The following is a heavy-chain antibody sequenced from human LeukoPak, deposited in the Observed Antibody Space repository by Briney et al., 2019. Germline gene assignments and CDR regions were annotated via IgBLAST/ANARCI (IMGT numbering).Heavy chain of an antibody. CDR2: ITSSSSYI. D-gene: IGHD2-15*01. Sequence: PGGSLRLSCAASGFTFSTYTMNWVRQAPGKGLEWVSSITSSSSYIYYADSVKGRFTISRDNAKTSLYLQMNSLRVEDTALYHCAKSGAEFCTGSSCYDYWGQGTLVTVSS. J-gene: IGHJ4*02. V-gene: IGHV3-21*04. CDR3: AKSGAEFCTGSSCYDY. CDR1: GFTFSTYT.